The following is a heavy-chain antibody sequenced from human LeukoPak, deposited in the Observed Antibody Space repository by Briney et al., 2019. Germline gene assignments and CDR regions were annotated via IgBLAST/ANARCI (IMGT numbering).Heavy chain of an antibody. D-gene: IGHD2-2*01. CDR3: ALKPIVVVPAAKXNWFXX. CDR1: GFTFSSYA. V-gene: IGHV3-23*01. J-gene: IGHJ5*02. Sequence: PGGSLRLSCAASGFTFSSYAMSWVRQAPGKGLEWVSAISGSGGSTYYADSVKGRFTISRDNSKNTLYLQMNSLRAEDTAVYYCALKPIVVVPAAKXNWFXXWGQGTLVT. CDR2: ISGSGGST.